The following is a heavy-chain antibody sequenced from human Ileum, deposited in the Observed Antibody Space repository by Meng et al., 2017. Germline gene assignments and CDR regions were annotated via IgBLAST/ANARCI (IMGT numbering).Heavy chain of an antibody. Sequence: ASVQVSCKASGYTFTGYYMHWVRQAPGQGLEWMGWINPNSGGTNYAQKFQGRVTMTRDTSISTAYMELSRLRSDDTAVYYCARVPRLLWFGEPYYWGQGTLVTGSS. J-gene: IGHJ4*02. CDR2: INPNSGGT. CDR1: GYTFTGYY. D-gene: IGHD3-10*01. CDR3: ARVPRLLWFGEPYY. V-gene: IGHV1-2*02.